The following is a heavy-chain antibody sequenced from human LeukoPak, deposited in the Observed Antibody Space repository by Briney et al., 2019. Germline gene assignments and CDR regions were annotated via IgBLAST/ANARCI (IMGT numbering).Heavy chain of an antibody. V-gene: IGHV5-51*01. CDR3: ATMNDDSPFDY. CDR1: GYSFTSYW. J-gene: IGHJ4*02. D-gene: IGHD3-22*01. Sequence: GESLQISCKGSGYSFTSYWIGWVRQMPGKGLEWMGISFPGDSDTRYSASFQGQVTISADKSISTAYLQWSSLKASDTAMYYCATMNDDSPFDYWGQGTLVTVSS. CDR2: SFPGDSDT.